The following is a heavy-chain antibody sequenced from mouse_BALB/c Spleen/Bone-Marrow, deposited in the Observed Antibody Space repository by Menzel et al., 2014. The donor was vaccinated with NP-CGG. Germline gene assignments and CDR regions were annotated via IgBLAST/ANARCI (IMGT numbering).Heavy chain of an antibody. V-gene: IGHV1-7*01. J-gene: IGHJ3*01. Sequence: QVQLQQSGAELAKPGASVKMSCKASGYTLTSYWMHWVKQRPGQGLEWIGYINPSTGYTEYNQKFKDKATLTADKSSSTAYMQLSSLTSEDSAVYYCARGGSAGAWFAYWGQGTLVTVSA. CDR3: ARGGSAGAWFAY. CDR1: GYTLTSYW. CDR2: INPSTGYT. D-gene: IGHD1-1*02.